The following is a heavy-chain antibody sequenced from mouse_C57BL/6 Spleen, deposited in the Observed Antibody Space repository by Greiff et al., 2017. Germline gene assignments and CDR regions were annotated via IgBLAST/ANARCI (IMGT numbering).Heavy chain of an antibody. D-gene: IGHD2-4*01. J-gene: IGHJ3*01. V-gene: IGHV1-53*01. CDR2: INPSNGGT. CDR1: GYTFTSYW. Sequence: VQLQQSGAELVKPGASVKLSCKASGYTFTSYWMHWVKQRPGQGLEWIGNINPSNGGTNYNEKFKSKATLTVDKSSSTAYMQLSSLTSEDSAVYYCARSHYDYPWFAYWGQGTLVTVSA. CDR3: ARSHYDYPWFAY.